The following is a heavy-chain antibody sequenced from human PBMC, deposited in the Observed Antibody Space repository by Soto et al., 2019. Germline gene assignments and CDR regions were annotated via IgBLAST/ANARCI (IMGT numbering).Heavy chain of an antibody. Sequence: GASVKVSCKASGYTFTSYYMHWVRQAPGQGLEWMGWISAYNGNTNYAQKLQGRVTMTTDTSTSTAYMELRSLRSDDTAVYYCARESRVEPPYWGQGTLVTSPQ. J-gene: IGHJ4*02. CDR3: ARESRVEPPY. V-gene: IGHV1-18*04. CDR1: GYTFTSYY. CDR2: ISAYNGNT.